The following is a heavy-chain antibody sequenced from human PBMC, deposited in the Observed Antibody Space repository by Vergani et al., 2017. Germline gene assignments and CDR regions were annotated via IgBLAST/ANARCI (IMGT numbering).Heavy chain of an antibody. Sequence: EVHLLESGGGQVEAGGSLRLSCVASGFTFSNSAMSWVRQTSGTGLEWVSAISWHGDRTYYADSVKGRFTISRDNSKNTVYLQMNSLKAEDRATYYCAREERSNTSPFVGDWGQGTLVTV. J-gene: IGHJ4*02. D-gene: IGHD2/OR15-2a*01. CDR1: GFTFSNSA. V-gene: IGHV3-23*01. CDR3: AREERSNTSPFVGD. CDR2: ISWHGDRT.